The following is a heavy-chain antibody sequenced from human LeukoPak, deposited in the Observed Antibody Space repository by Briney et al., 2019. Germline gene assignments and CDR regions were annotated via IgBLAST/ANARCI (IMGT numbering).Heavy chain of an antibody. CDR3: ANQGGLVLDWFDP. CDR1: GFTFSSYA. CDR2: ISGSGGST. V-gene: IGHV3-23*01. D-gene: IGHD6-6*01. J-gene: IGHJ5*02. Sequence: HTGGSLRLSCAASGFTFSSYAMSWVRQAPGKGLEGASAISGSGGSTYYADSVKGRFTISRDNSKNTLYLQMNSLRAEDTAVYYCANQGGLVLDWFDPWGQGTLVTVSS.